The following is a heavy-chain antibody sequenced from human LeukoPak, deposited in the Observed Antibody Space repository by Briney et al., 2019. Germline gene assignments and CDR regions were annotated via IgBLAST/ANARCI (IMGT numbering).Heavy chain of an antibody. CDR3: VTCGRDTRMIIVGAY. CDR2: IYPEDSDT. Sequence: GESLKISCKASGYTFTTYWIGWVRQMPGQGLEWMGFIYPEDSDTRYSPSFRGQVTISADKSISTAYLQWNSLKASDTALYFCVTCGRDTRMIIVGAYWGQGTLVTVSS. D-gene: IGHD3/OR15-3a*01. CDR1: GYTFTTYW. J-gene: IGHJ4*02. V-gene: IGHV5-51*01.